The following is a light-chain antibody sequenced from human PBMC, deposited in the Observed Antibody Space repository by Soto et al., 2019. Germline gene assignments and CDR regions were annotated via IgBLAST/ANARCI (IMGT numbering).Light chain of an antibody. CDR1: SSDIGGYHF. V-gene: IGLV2-14*01. CDR2: EVS. Sequence: QSVLTQPASVSGSPGQSIAISCTGTSSDIGGYHFVSWYQQHPGKAPKLMIYEVSNRPSGVSDRFSGSKSGNTASLTISGLQAEDEADYYCNSYRSTSDIVAFGGGTKVTVL. J-gene: IGLJ2*01. CDR3: NSYRSTSDIVA.